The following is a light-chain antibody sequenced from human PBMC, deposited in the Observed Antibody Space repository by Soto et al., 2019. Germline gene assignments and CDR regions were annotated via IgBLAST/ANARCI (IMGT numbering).Light chain of an antibody. CDR2: DAS. J-gene: IGKJ4*01. CDR1: QSVGSF. V-gene: IGKV3-11*01. Sequence: EIVLTQSPATLSLSPGERATLACRASQSVGSFVPWYQQKPGQAPRLLIYDASNRATGIPARFSGSGSGTDFTLTISSLDPEDFAVYFCQERTNWRLSFGGGTKVEIK. CDR3: QERTNWRLS.